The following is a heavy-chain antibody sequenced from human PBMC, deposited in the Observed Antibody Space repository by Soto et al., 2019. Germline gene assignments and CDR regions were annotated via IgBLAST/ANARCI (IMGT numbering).Heavy chain of an antibody. D-gene: IGHD2-2*01. J-gene: IGHJ4*02. Sequence: QVQLVQSGPEVKKPGASVKVSCKTSGYTFTNFGITWVRQAPGQGLEWMGWISTNKGNTNYAQKFQGRVTMTTDTTTRTGNNDLRSLRSDDTAVEYCAPRSPAFDYWGQGTLVTASS. CDR3: APRSPAFDY. CDR2: ISTNKGNT. V-gene: IGHV1-18*01. CDR1: GYTFTNFG.